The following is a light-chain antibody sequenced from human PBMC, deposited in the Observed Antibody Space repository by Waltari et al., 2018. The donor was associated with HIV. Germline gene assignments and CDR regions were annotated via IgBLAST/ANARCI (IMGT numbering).Light chain of an antibody. CDR1: AGPVTPNSY. V-gene: IGLV8-61*01. Sequence: QTVVPQEPSFSVSPGGTVTLTCGFSAGPVTPNSYPHWYQQTPGQAPRTLIYSTNTRSSGVPDRFSGSILGNKAALTITGAQADDESDYYCVLYMGSGVWVFGGGTKLTVL. CDR3: VLYMGSGVWV. CDR2: STN. J-gene: IGLJ3*02.